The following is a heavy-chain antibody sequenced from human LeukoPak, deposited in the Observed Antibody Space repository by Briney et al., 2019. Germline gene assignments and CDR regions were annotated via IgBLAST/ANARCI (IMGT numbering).Heavy chain of an antibody. CDR1: GVTFSSYV. D-gene: IGHD3-22*01. V-gene: IGHV3-23*01. J-gene: IGHJ4*02. CDR3: AKGSYYDSSGSFYFDY. Sequence: GGSLRLSCVASGVTFSSYVMSWVRQAPGKGLEWVSGISGGGGSTYYADSVKGRFTISRDNSKNTLYVQVNSLGTEDTAAYYCAKGSYYDSSGSFYFDYWGQGTLVTVSS. CDR2: ISGGGGST.